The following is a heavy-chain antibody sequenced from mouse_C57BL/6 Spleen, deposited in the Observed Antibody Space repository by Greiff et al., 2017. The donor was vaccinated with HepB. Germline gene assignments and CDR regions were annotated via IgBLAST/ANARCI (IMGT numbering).Heavy chain of an antibody. CDR1: GFSLTSYG. D-gene: IGHD1-1*01. V-gene: IGHV2-2*01. J-gene: IGHJ3*01. Sequence: VQLQQSGPGLVQPSQSLSITCTVSGFSLTSYGVHWVRQSPGKGLEWLGVIWSGGSTDYNAAFISRLSISKDNSKSQVFFKMNSLQADDTAIYYCASIYYYGLGFAYWGQGTLVTVSA. CDR2: IWSGGST. CDR3: ASIYYYGLGFAY.